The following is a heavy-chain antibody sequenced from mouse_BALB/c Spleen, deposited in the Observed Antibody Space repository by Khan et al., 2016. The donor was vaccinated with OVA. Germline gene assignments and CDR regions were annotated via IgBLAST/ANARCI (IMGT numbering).Heavy chain of an antibody. Sequence: VQLQQSGPELVKPGASVKVSCKASGYAFTSYIMYWVKQSHGKSLEWIGYIDPNNGGTSYNQKFKGKATLTVDQSSTTANMHFNSLQSEDSAVFYLAVGRYGWFAYLGLGTLVTVFA. CDR1: GYAFTSYI. CDR3: AVGRYGWFAY. CDR2: IDPNNGGT. V-gene: IGHV1S135*01. J-gene: IGHJ3*01. D-gene: IGHD2-14*01.